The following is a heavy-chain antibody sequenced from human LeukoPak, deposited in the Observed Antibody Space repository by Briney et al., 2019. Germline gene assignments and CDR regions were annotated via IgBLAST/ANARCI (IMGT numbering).Heavy chain of an antibody. Sequence: PSETLSLTCTVSGGSISSGNYYWGWIRQPPGKGLEWIGTIYYSGNTYYNPSLKSRVTISGDTSKNQFSLKLSSMTAADTAVFYCARRSQTAAGRGIDYWGQGTLVTVSS. CDR1: GGSISSGNYY. CDR3: ARRSQTAAGRGIDY. J-gene: IGHJ4*02. D-gene: IGHD6-13*01. V-gene: IGHV4-39*01. CDR2: IYYSGNT.